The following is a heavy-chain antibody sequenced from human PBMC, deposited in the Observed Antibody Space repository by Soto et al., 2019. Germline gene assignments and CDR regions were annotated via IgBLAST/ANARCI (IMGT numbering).Heavy chain of an antibody. D-gene: IGHD6-19*01. CDR2: IYWDDDK. CDR3: SHIVVAGLGYYFDY. V-gene: IGHV2-5*02. Sequence: QITLKESGPTLVKPTQTLTLTCTFSGFSLSTTRVAVGWIRQPPGKALQWIALIYWDDDKRYSTFLKSRLTITKETSKTQVVLTMTDMDPVDTATYYYSHIVVAGLGYYFDYWGQGTLVTVSS. J-gene: IGHJ4*02. CDR1: GFSLSTTRVA.